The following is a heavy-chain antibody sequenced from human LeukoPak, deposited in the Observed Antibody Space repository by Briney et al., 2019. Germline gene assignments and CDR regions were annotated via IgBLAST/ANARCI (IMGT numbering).Heavy chain of an antibody. V-gene: IGHV4-34*01. CDR1: GGSFSGYY. Sequence: PSETLSLTCAVYGGSFSGYYWSWIRQPPGKGLEWIGEINHSGSTNYNPSLKSRVTISADTSKNQFSLKLSSVTAADTAVYYCARPNLVATDAFDIWGQGTMVTVSS. J-gene: IGHJ3*02. CDR3: ARPNLVATDAFDI. D-gene: IGHD5-12*01. CDR2: INHSGST.